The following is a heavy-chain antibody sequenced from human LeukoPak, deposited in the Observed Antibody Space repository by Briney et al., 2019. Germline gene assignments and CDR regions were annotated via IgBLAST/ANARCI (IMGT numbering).Heavy chain of an antibody. V-gene: IGHV3-33*06. CDR3: AKVFPYYYYDSSGYYPGPSRYFDY. CDR2: IWYDGSNK. CDR1: GFTFSSYG. D-gene: IGHD3-22*01. J-gene: IGHJ4*02. Sequence: GGSLRLSCAASGFTFSSYGMHWVRQAPGKGLEWVAVIWYDGSNKYYADSVKGRFTISRDNSKNTLYLQMNSLRAEDTAVYYCAKVFPYYYYDSSGYYPGPSRYFDYWGQGTLVTVSS.